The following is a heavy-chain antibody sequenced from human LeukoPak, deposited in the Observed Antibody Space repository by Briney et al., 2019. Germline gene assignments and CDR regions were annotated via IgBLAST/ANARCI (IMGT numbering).Heavy chain of an antibody. CDR3: ARVGYSYGLGFDY. CDR1: GGSISSYY. V-gene: IGHV4-59*01. CDR2: IYYSGST. Sequence: SETLSLTCTVSGGSISSYYWSWIRQPPGKGPEWIGYIYYSGSTNYNPSLKSRVTISVDTSKNQFSLKLSSVTAADTAVYYCARVGYSYGLGFDYWGQGTLVTVSS. J-gene: IGHJ4*02. D-gene: IGHD5-18*01.